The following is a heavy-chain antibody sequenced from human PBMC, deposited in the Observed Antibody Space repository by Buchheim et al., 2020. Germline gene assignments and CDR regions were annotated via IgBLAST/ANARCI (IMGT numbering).Heavy chain of an antibody. J-gene: IGHJ6*03. V-gene: IGHV1-46*01. Sequence: QLVQSGSEVKRPGASVKVSCKASGYTFAGYNIHWVRQAPGQGLEWMGWIDPSGGSTSYAQKFQGRVTMTRDTSTSTVYMELSSLRSEDTAVYYCARERSSSSWYYYYYMDVWGKGTT. CDR2: IDPSGGST. CDR3: ARERSSSSWYYYYYMDV. D-gene: IGHD6-13*01. CDR1: GYTFAGYN.